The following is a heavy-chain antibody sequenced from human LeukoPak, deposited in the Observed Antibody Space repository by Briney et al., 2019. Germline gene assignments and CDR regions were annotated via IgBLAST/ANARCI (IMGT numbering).Heavy chain of an antibody. CDR3: AKEEGSPDYFDY. V-gene: IGHV3-30*02. J-gene: IGHJ4*02. D-gene: IGHD3-10*01. CDR2: IWYDASNE. CDR1: GFTFSKYG. Sequence: GGSLRLSCAASGFTFSKYGMHWVRQAPGKGPEWVAFIWYDASNEKYADSAKGRFTIYKDNSKNTVYLQMNSLRAEDTAVYYCAKEEGSPDYFDYWGQGTLVTVSS.